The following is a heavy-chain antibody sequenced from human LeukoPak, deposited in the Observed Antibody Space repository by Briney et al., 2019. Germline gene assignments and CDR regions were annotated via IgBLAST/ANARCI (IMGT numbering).Heavy chain of an antibody. CDR2: INQDGSEK. CDR3: ARSNREFASGSGDY. V-gene: IGHV3-7*05. J-gene: IGHJ4*02. Sequence: PGGSLILSCAASGFPFSSHWMSWVRQAPGKGLEWVANINQDGSEKYYVDSVKGRFSISRDNAKNSLYLQMNSLRAEDTAVYYCARSNREFASGSGDYWGQGTLVTVSS. CDR1: GFPFSSHW. D-gene: IGHD3-10*01.